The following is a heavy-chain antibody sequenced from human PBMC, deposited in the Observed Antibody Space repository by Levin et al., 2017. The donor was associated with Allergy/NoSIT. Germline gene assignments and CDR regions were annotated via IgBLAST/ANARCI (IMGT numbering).Heavy chain of an antibody. D-gene: IGHD3-10*01. CDR3: ARDECAWFGECYGMDV. V-gene: IGHV4-31*03. Sequence: PSETLSLTCSVSGASVNGDTFYWSWIRHFPGKGLEWIGFIHRSGSAYYNPSLKSRLTMSIDTSKRQFSLRLTSVTVADTAVYYCARDECAWFGECYGMDVWGQGTTVVVSS. CDR1: GASVNGDTFY. J-gene: IGHJ6*02. CDR2: IHRSGSA.